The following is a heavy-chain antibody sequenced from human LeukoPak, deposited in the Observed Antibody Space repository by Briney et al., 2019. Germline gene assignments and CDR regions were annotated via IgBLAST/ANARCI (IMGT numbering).Heavy chain of an antibody. J-gene: IGHJ4*02. CDR2: IYTSGST. Sequence: KASETLSLTCTVSGGSISSGSYYWSWIRQPAGKGLEWIGRIYTSGSTNYNPSLKSRVTISVDTSKNQFSLKLSSVTAADTAVYYCARAPHYYDSSGFHYWGQGTLVTVSS. CDR3: ARAPHYYDSSGFHY. CDR1: GGSISSGSYY. V-gene: IGHV4-61*02. D-gene: IGHD3-22*01.